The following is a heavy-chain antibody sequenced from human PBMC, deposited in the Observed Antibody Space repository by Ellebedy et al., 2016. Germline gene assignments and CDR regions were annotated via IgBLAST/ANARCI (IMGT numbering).Heavy chain of an antibody. CDR1: GFTFNNYA. CDR2: ISYDGTKK. Sequence: GGSLRLSCEGSGFTFNNYAMHWVRQAPGTGLEWVAVISYDGTKKYYADSVKGRFTISRDYSKNTLYLQMNSLRAEDTAVYYCAKGIYSYGYYFESWGQGTLVTVSS. CDR3: AKGIYSYGYYFES. J-gene: IGHJ4*02. V-gene: IGHV3-30*18. D-gene: IGHD5-18*01.